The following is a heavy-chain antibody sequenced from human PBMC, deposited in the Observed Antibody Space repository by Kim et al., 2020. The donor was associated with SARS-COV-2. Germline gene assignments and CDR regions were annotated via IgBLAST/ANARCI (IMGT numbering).Heavy chain of an antibody. CDR2: INPNSGGT. D-gene: IGHD3-3*01. CDR3: ARTKGPLGCLEWDDYYYYYGMHV. CDR1: GYTFTGYY. Sequence: ASVKVSCKASGYTFTGYYMHWVRQAPGQGLEWMGWINPNSGGTNYAQKFQGWVTMTRDTSISTAYMELSRLRSDETAVYYCARTKGPLGCLEWDDYYYYYGMHVWGRETTVTVSS. J-gene: IGHJ6*01. V-gene: IGHV1-2*04.